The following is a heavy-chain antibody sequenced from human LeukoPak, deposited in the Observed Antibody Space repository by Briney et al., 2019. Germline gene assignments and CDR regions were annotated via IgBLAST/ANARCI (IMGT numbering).Heavy chain of an antibody. CDR3: ARTTATTLTYFDY. CDR2: TSHSGST. CDR1: GDSISSYY. V-gene: IGHV4-59*12. J-gene: IGHJ4*02. Sequence: SETLSLTCIVSGDSISSYYWSWIRQPPGKGLEWIGYTSHSGSTNSNPSLKSRVTISVDTSKNQFSLTLSSVTAADTAVYYCARTTATTLTYFDYWGQGTLVTVSS. D-gene: IGHD4-17*01.